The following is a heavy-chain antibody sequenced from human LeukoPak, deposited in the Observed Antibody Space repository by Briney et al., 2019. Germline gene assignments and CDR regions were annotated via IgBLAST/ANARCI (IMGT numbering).Heavy chain of an antibody. V-gene: IGHV1-69*05. Sequence: SVKVSCKASGGTFSSYAMSWVRQAPGQGLEWMGGIIPIFGTANYAQKFQGRVTITTDESTSTAYMELSSLRSEDTAVYYCARGAAYYDILTGYYYYYFDYWGQGTLVTVSS. CDR3: ARGAAYYDILTGYYYYYFDY. CDR2: IIPIFGTA. D-gene: IGHD3-9*01. J-gene: IGHJ4*02. CDR1: GGTFSSYA.